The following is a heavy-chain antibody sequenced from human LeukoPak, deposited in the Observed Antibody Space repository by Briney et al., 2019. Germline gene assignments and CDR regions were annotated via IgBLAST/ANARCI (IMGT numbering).Heavy chain of an antibody. V-gene: IGHV4-59*01. CDR2: ISYSGSS. D-gene: IGHD5-24*01. Sequence: SETLSLTCTVSRGSISSYYWSWIRQPPGKGLEWIGYISYSGSSNYSPSLKSRVTISVDTSKKQFSLKLSSVTAADTAVYYCARGQGLQLKSGSDYWGQGTLVTVSS. CDR3: ARGQGLQLKSGSDY. CDR1: RGSISSYY. J-gene: IGHJ4*02.